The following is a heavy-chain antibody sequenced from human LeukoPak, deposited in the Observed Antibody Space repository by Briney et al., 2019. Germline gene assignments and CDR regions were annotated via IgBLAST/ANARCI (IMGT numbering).Heavy chain of an antibody. V-gene: IGHV1-69*04. D-gene: IGHD6-19*01. Sequence: SVKVSCKASGGTFSSYAISWVRQAPGQGLEWMGRIIPILGVANYAQKFQGRVTITADKSTSTAYMELSSLRSEDTAVYYCARDLGGSGWGKNGYWGQGTLVTVSS. J-gene: IGHJ4*02. CDR1: GGTFSSYA. CDR3: ARDLGGSGWGKNGY. CDR2: IIPILGVA.